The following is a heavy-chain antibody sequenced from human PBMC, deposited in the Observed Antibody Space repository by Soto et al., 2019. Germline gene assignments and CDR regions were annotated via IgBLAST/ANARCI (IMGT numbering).Heavy chain of an antibody. J-gene: IGHJ6*02. CDR3: AGSGYYHNSGMDV. D-gene: IGHD3-22*01. V-gene: IGHV1-46*01. Sequence: ASVKVSCKASGYSFTSYYMRWVRQAPGQGLEWMGIINPSGGSTSYAQKFQGRVTMTRDTSTSTVYMELSSLRSEDTAVYYCAGSGYYHNSGMDVWGQGTTVTVSS. CDR2: INPSGGST. CDR1: GYSFTSYY.